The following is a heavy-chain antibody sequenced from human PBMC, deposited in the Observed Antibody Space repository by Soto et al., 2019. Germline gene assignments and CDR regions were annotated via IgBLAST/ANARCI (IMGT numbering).Heavy chain of an antibody. CDR1: GDSISTHTYF. CDR3: ARSPTSRGWFDP. CDR2: CYHSGST. V-gene: IGHV4-39*01. Sequence: QLQLQESGPGLVKPSETLSLTCTVSGDSISTHTYFWGWIRRPPGRELEWIGNCYHSGSTYYNPSLKSRVAISVDTSRNQFSLRLTSVTAADTAVYYCARSPTSRGWFDPWGQGTLVTVSS. J-gene: IGHJ5*02.